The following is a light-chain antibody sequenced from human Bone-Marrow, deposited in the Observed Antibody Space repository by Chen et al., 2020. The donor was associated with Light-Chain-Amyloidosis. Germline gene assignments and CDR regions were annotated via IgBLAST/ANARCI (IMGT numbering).Light chain of an antibody. J-gene: IGLJ3*02. CDR3: QSYQGSSQGV. CDR2: GNN. V-gene: IGLV1-40*01. Sequence: QSVLTQPPSVSGAPGQRVTISCTGSSSNIGAYYDVHWYQQLPGTAPKLLIYGNNNRPSGVPDRFSGSKSGTSASLAISGLKTEDEADYYCQSYQGSSQGVFGGGTKLTVL. CDR1: SSNIGAYYD.